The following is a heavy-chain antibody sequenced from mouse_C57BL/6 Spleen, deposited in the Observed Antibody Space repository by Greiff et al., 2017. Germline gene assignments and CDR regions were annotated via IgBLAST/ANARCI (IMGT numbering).Heavy chain of an antibody. CDR2: IYPGSGST. V-gene: IGHV1-55*01. CDR3: ARGVVAGFPYYFDY. J-gene: IGHJ2*01. D-gene: IGHD1-1*01. CDR1: GYTFTSYW. Sequence: QVQLQQPGAELVKPGASVKMSCKASGYTFTSYWITWVKQRPGQGLEWIGDIYPGSGSTNYNEKFKSKATLTVDTSSSTAYMQLSSLTSEVSAVYYCARGVVAGFPYYFDYWGQGTTLTVSS.